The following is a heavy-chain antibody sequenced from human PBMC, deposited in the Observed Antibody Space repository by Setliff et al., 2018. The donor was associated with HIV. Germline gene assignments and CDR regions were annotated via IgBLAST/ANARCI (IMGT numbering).Heavy chain of an antibody. Sequence: ASVKVSCKASGYTFTSYYMHWVRQAPGQGPEWMGIINPSGGSTSYAQKFQGRVTMTRDTSTSTVYMELSSLRSEDTAVYYCARDRGGAAREYYFDYWGQGTLVTVS. CDR1: GYTFTSYY. V-gene: IGHV1-46*01. J-gene: IGHJ4*02. CDR3: ARDRGGAAREYYFDY. CDR2: INPSGGST. D-gene: IGHD6-6*01.